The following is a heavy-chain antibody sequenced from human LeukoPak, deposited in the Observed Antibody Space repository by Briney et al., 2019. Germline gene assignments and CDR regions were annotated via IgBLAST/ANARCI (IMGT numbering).Heavy chain of an antibody. D-gene: IGHD5-24*01. CDR3: ARGRPYDGYHWSY. CDR1: GGSISSGVYS. V-gene: IGHV4-30-2*01. Sequence: SETLSLTCAVSGGSISSGVYSWSWIRQPPGKCLEWIGYIYHSGSTYYNPSLKSRVTISVDPSKNQISLKLTSVTDADTAVYYCARGRPYDGYHWSYWGQRTPVTVSS. J-gene: IGHJ4*02. CDR2: IYHSGST.